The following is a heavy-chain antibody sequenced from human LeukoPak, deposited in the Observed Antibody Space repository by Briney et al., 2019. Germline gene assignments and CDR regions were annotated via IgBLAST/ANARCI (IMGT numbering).Heavy chain of an antibody. J-gene: IGHJ5*02. Sequence: GGSLRLSCAASGFTFSNYWMSWVRQAPGKGLEWVANIKQDGSEKFYVDSVRGRFTISRDNAKDSLYLQMNSLRAEDTAMYYCAREISSWYRTEGRFDPWGQGTLVTVSS. CDR3: AREISSWYRTEGRFDP. D-gene: IGHD6-13*01. V-gene: IGHV3-7*01. CDR1: GFTFSNYW. CDR2: IKQDGSEK.